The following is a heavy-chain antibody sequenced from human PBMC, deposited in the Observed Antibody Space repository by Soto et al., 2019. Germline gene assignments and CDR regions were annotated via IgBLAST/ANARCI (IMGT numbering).Heavy chain of an antibody. CDR3: ARFTVPPHFDSY. CDR1: GGSISSGVYY. V-gene: IGHV4-30-4*01. D-gene: IGHD5-18*01. J-gene: IGHJ1*01. Sequence: SETLSLTCTVSGGSISSGVYYWTWIRQPPGKGLEWIAYIHYSGNTYYNPSLRSRVTISVDTSENQFSLNLSSVTATDTAVYYFARFTVPPHFDSYCGQGTWGTVSS. CDR2: IHYSGNT.